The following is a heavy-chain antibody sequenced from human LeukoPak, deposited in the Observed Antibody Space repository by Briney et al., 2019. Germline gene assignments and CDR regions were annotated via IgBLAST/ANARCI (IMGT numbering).Heavy chain of an antibody. CDR1: GFIVSSNY. CDR3: ARVLYILRYFDY. CDR2: IYSDGST. D-gene: IGHD3-9*01. V-gene: IGHV3-53*01. J-gene: IGHJ6*04. Sequence: GGFLRLSCAASGFIVSSNYMSWVRQAPGKGLEWVSVIYSDGSTYYADSVKGRFTISRDNSKNTLYLQMNSLRAEDTAVYYCARVLYILRYFDYWGKGTTVTISS.